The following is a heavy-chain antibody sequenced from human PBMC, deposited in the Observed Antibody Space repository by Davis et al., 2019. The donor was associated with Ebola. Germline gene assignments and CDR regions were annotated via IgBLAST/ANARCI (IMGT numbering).Heavy chain of an antibody. V-gene: IGHV1-46*01. D-gene: IGHD4-17*01. CDR2: INPSVTT. CDR3: TRGGLYGDYDY. CDR1: GGTFSTYG. J-gene: IGHJ4*02. Sequence: ASVKVSCKASGGTFSTYGITWVRQAPGQGLEWMGIINPSVTTTYAQKFQGRVTMTRDTSRSTVYMELSSLRSEDTAVYYCTRGGLYGDYDYWGQGTLVAVSS.